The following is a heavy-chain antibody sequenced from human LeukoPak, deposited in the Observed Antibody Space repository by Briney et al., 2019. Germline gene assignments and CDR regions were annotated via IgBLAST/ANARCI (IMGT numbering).Heavy chain of an antibody. CDR1: GGSISSYY. D-gene: IGHD6-13*01. CDR2: IYYSGST. J-gene: IGHJ4*02. CDR3: ARESSWAYYFDY. V-gene: IGHV4-59*01. Sequence: SETLSLTCTVSGGSISSYYWSWIRQPPGKGLEWIGHIYYSGSTNYNPSLKSRVTISVDTSKNQFSLKLSSVTAADTAVYYCARESSWAYYFDYWGQGTLVTVS.